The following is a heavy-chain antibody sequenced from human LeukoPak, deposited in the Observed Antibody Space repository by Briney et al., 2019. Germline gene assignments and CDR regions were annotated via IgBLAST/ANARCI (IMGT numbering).Heavy chain of an antibody. J-gene: IGHJ4*02. CDR3: ATSQGSWPDYFDD. CDR2: ISTSGNSI. Sequence: GGSLRLSCAASGFTFSSYEMNWVRQAPGKGLERVSYISTSGNSIYYADSVKGRFTISRDNARNSLFLQMNSLRAEDTAVYYCATSQGSWPDYFDDWGQGTLVTVSS. V-gene: IGHV3-48*03. CDR1: GFTFSSYE. D-gene: IGHD6-13*01.